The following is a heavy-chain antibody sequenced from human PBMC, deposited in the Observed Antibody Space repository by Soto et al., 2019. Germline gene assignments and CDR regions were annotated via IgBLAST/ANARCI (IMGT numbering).Heavy chain of an antibody. CDR3: AKVEGLRNELYYFDY. V-gene: IGHV3-23*01. CDR1: GFTFSSYA. Sequence: EVQLLESGGGLVQPGGSLRLSCAASGFTFSSYAMSWVRQAPGKGLEWVSTISGSGGSTYYADSVKGRFTISRDNSKNTLYLQMNSLRAEDTAVYYCAKVEGLRNELYYFDYWGQGTLVTVSS. D-gene: IGHD1-1*01. CDR2: ISGSGGST. J-gene: IGHJ4*02.